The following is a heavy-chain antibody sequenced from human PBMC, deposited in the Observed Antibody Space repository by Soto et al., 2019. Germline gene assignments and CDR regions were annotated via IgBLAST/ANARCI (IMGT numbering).Heavy chain of an antibody. J-gene: IGHJ4*02. Sequence: QVQLVESGGGVVQPGRSLRLSCAASGFTFSSYGMHWVRQAPGKGLEWVAVIWYDGSNKYYVDSVKGRFTISRDNSKNTLYLQMNSLRAEDTAVYYCARDSDTDMEELDYWGQGTLVTVSS. D-gene: IGHD5-18*01. CDR1: GFTFSSYG. CDR2: IWYDGSNK. V-gene: IGHV3-33*01. CDR3: ARDSDTDMEELDY.